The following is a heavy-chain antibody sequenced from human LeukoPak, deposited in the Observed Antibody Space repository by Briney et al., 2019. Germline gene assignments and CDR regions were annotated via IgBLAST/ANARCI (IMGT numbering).Heavy chain of an antibody. Sequence: ASVTVSCKASGYTFTGYYMPWVRQAPGQGLEWMGWINPNSGGTNYAQKFQGRVTMTRDTSISTAYMELSRLRSDDTAVYYCASYAYSSGWYSLDYWGQGTLVTVSS. CDR2: INPNSGGT. D-gene: IGHD6-19*01. CDR1: GYTFTGYY. J-gene: IGHJ4*02. V-gene: IGHV1-2*02. CDR3: ASYAYSSGWYSLDY.